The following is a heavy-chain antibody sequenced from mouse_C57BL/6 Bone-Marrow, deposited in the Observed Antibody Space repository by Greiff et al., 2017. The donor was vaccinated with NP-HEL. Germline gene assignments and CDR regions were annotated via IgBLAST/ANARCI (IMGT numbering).Heavy chain of an antibody. D-gene: IGHD2-3*01. V-gene: IGHV1-61*01. CDR2: IYPSDSET. CDR1: GYTFTSYW. J-gene: IGHJ2*01. CDR3: ARGGWLLRY. Sequence: QVQLQQPGAEPVRPGSSVKLSCKASGYTFTSYWMDWVKQRPGQGLEWIGNIYPSDSETHYNQKFKDKATLTVDKSSSTAYMQLSSLTSEDSAVYYCARGGWLLRYWGQGTTLTVSS.